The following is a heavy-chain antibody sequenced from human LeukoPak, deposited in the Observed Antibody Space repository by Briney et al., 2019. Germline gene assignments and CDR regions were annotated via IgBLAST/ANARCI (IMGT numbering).Heavy chain of an antibody. J-gene: IGHJ6*02. CDR3: VKDRGGSPFYGMDV. D-gene: IGHD1-26*01. Sequence: TGGSLRLSCAGSGFTFSSYAMSWVRQAPGKGLEWVSTISGSGGAGTYYADSVKGRSTVSRDNSRNTLYLPMNSLRAEDTAVYYCVKDRGGSPFYGMDVWGQGTTVTVSS. CDR2: ISGSGGAGT. CDR1: GFTFSSYA. V-gene: IGHV3-23*01.